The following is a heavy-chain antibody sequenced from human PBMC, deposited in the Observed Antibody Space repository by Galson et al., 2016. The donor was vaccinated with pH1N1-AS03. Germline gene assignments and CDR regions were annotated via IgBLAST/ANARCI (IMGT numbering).Heavy chain of an antibody. J-gene: IGHJ5*01. Sequence: SVKVSCKASGSTVNNYSINWVRQAPGQGLEWMGRIIPILGVTNLAQRFEGRVTMTAYKSASTTYLELSTLRSEDTAVCYCATVVLSPQASWFDPWSQGTLVTVSS. V-gene: IGHV1-69*02. CDR1: GSTVNNYS. CDR3: ATVVLSPQASWFDP. D-gene: IGHD2-15*01. CDR2: IIPILGVT.